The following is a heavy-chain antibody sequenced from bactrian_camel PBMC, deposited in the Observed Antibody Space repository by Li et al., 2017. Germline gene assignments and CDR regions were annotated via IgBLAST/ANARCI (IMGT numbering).Heavy chain of an antibody. J-gene: IGHJ4*01. CDR2: IDADGET. V-gene: IGHV3S55*01. D-gene: IGHD7*01. CDR1: ESHNVDYC. Sequence: VQLVESGGGSAQAGGSLRLSCKLSESHNVDYCMGWYRQATGKEREEVAVIDADGETTYADSVKGRFAISQDNSKRTLWLQMNDLKPEDTAMYYCALMPWFLCGGTRLSMLQWLYLGQGTQVTVS.